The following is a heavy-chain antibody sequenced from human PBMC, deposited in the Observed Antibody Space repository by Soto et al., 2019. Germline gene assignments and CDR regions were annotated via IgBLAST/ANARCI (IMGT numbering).Heavy chain of an antibody. V-gene: IGHV3-23*01. CDR3: AKDMAVVVAATWTWYYGMDV. Sequence: PGGSLRLSCAASGFTFSSYAMSWVRQAPGKGLEWVSAISGSGGSTYYADSVKGRFTISRDNSKNTLYLQMNSLRAEDTAVYYCAKDMAVVVAATWTWYYGMDVWGQGTTVTVSS. CDR2: ISGSGGST. D-gene: IGHD2-15*01. J-gene: IGHJ6*02. CDR1: GFTFSSYA.